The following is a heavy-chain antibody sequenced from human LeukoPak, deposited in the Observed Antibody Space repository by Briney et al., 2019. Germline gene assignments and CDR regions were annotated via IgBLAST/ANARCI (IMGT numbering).Heavy chain of an antibody. V-gene: IGHV3-48*01. Sequence: PSETLSLTCTVSGGSISSYYWSWIRQPPGKGLEWISYITNGSDIRHYAGSVEGRFTVSRDNAKNSLYLQMNSLRAEDTAIYYCARGTLFWGQGTLVTVSS. D-gene: IGHD1-14*01. J-gene: IGHJ4*02. CDR1: GGSISSYY. CDR2: ITNGSDIR. CDR3: ARGTLF.